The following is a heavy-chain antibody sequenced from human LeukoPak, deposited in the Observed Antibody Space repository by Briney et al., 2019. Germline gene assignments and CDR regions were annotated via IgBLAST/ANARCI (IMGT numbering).Heavy chain of an antibody. D-gene: IGHD6-13*01. CDR1: GYTFTSYY. V-gene: IGHV1-46*01. Sequence: GASVKVSCKASGYTFTSYYMHWVRQAPGQGLEWMGIINPSGGSTSYAQKFQGRVTMTREKSTRTVYMELSRLRSEDTAVYYCARSAAAGTGGWGDNWFDPWGQGTLVTVSS. CDR3: ARSAAAGTGGWGDNWFDP. CDR2: INPSGGST. J-gene: IGHJ5*02.